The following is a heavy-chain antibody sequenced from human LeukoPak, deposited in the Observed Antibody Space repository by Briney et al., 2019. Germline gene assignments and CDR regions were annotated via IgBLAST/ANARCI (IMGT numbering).Heavy chain of an antibody. Sequence: SETLSLTCTVSGGSITSSSYYWGWIRQPPGKGLEWIGNVYYSGSTYHNPSLKSRVTISGDTSKNQFSLKLSSVTAADAAVYYCARVDNQNYFSYWGQGTLVTVSS. J-gene: IGHJ4*02. D-gene: IGHD1-1*01. V-gene: IGHV4-39*01. CDR2: VYYSGST. CDR1: GGSITSSSYY. CDR3: ARVDNQNYFSY.